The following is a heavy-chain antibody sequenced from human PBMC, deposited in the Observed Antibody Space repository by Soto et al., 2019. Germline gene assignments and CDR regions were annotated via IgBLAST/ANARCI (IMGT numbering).Heavy chain of an antibody. CDR1: GFTFSSYA. J-gene: IGHJ4*02. CDR3: ARDRSTNYGDFSTFDY. CDR2: ISYDGSNK. V-gene: IGHV3-30-3*01. Sequence: QVQLVESGGGVVQPGRSLRLSCAASGFTFSSYAMHWVRKAPGKGLEWVAVISYDGSNKYYADSVKGRFTISRDNSKNTLYLQMNSRRAEDTAVYYCARDRSTNYGDFSTFDYWGQGTLVIVSS. D-gene: IGHD3-3*01.